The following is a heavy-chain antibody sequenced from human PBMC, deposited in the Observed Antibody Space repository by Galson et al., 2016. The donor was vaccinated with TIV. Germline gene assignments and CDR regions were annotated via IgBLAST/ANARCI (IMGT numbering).Heavy chain of an antibody. CDR2: ISATGLSA. CDR1: GFTFSSYA. V-gene: IGHV3-23*01. CDR3: AKDRDTYIPDGGNFDF. Sequence: SLRLSCASSGFTFSSYAMNWVRQAPGEGLEWVSTISATGLSAYYADAVKGRFTVSRDNSKNTLSLQMNSLRDEDTAVYYCAKDRDTYIPDGGNFDFWGQGTLVTVSS. D-gene: IGHD2-21*01. J-gene: IGHJ4*02.